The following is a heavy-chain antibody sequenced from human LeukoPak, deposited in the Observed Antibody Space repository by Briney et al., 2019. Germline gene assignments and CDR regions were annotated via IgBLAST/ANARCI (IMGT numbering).Heavy chain of an antibody. CDR2: IKPDGGEK. Sequence: GGSLRLSCTASGFTFTTYWMSRVRQAPGKGLEWVANIKPDGGEKYVDSVKGRFTISRDNAKNSVYLQMNSLRAEDTAVYYCAREDCDATSCYWGIIYWGQGTLVTVSS. CDR1: GFTFTTYW. CDR3: AREDCDATSCYWGIIY. D-gene: IGHD2-2*01. V-gene: IGHV3-7*01. J-gene: IGHJ4*02.